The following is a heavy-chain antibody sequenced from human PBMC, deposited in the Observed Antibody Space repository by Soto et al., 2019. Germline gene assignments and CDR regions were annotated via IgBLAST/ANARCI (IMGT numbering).Heavy chain of an antibody. CDR3: AGRRRQQLDYFDY. D-gene: IGHD6-13*01. Sequence: PSETLSLTCTVSGGSISSSSYYWGWIRQPPGKGLEWIGSIYYSGSTYYNPSLKSRVTISVDTSKNQFTLKLSSVTAADTAVYYCAGRRRQQLDYFDYWGLGTLVSGSS. CDR2: IYYSGST. J-gene: IGHJ4*02. CDR1: GGSISSSSYY. V-gene: IGHV4-39*01.